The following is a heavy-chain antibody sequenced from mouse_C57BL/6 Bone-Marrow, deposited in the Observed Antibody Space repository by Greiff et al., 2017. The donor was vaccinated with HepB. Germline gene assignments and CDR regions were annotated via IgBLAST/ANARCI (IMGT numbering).Heavy chain of an antibody. J-gene: IGHJ4*01. CDR3: ARGRWLLRLYAMDY. Sequence: QVQLQQPGAELVKPGASVKLSCKASGYTFTSYWMHWVKQRPGQGLEWIGMIHPNSGSTNYNEKFKSKATLTVDKSSSTAYMQLSSLTSEDSAVYYCARGRWLLRLYAMDYWGQGTSVTVSS. V-gene: IGHV1-64*01. D-gene: IGHD2-3*01. CDR1: GYTFTSYW. CDR2: IHPNSGST.